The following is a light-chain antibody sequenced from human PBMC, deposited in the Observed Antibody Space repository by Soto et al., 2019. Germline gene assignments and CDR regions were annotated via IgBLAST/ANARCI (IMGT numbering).Light chain of an antibody. CDR3: CSYAGTYTFV. CDR1: SSDVGGYNF. CDR2: DVN. Sequence: QSALTQPRSVSGSPGQSVTLSCAGTSSDVGGYNFVSWYQQHPGKAPRLMIYDVNERPSGVPDRFSGSKSGSTASLTISGLQAEDEADYYCCSYAGTYTFVFGTGTKVTVL. V-gene: IGLV2-11*01. J-gene: IGLJ1*01.